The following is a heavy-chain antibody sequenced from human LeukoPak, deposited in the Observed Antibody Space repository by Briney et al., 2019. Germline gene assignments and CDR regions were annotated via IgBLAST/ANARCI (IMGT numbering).Heavy chain of an antibody. V-gene: IGHV4-59*01. CDR1: GGSIISYY. Sequence: SETLSLTCTVSGGSIISYYWSWIRQPPGKGLEWIGDIYYSGSTNYNPSLKSRVTISVDTSKNQFSLKLSSVTAADTAVYYCARAVGTGGYSGYDFDYWGQGTLVTVSS. CDR2: IYYSGST. J-gene: IGHJ4*02. CDR3: ARAVGTGGYSGYDFDY. D-gene: IGHD5-12*01.